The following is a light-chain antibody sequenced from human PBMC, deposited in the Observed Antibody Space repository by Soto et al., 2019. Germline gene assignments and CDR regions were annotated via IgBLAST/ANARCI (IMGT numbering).Light chain of an antibody. CDR2: AVS. V-gene: IGLV2-11*01. J-gene: IGLJ1*01. CDR3: FSYAGSYTYV. CDR1: SSDVGGYND. Sequence: QSALTQSRSVSGSPGQSVTISCTGTSSDVGGYNDVSWYQQHPGKGPKFMIYAVSKRPSGVPDRFSGSKSDNTASLTISGLQTEDEADYYCFSYAGSYTYVFGTGTKLTVL.